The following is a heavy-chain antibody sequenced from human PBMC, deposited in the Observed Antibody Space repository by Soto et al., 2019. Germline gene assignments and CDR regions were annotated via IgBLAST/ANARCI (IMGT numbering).Heavy chain of an antibody. CDR2: IYYSGST. D-gene: IGHD3-16*01. V-gene: IGHV4-59*01. CDR1: GGSISSYY. CDR3: ARDLLSWFDP. Sequence: SETLSLTCTVSGGSISSYYWSWIRQPPGKGLEWIGYIYYSGSTNYNPSLKSRVTISVDTSKTQFSLKLSSVTAADTAVYYCARDLLSWFDPWGQGTLVTVSS. J-gene: IGHJ5*02.